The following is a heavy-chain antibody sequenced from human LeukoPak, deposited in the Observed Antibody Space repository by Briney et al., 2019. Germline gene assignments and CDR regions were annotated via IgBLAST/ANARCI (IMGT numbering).Heavy chain of an antibody. Sequence: PSETLSLTCAVYGGSFSGYYWSWIRQPPGKGLEWIGEINHSGSTNYNPSLKSRVTISVDTSKNQFSLKLSSVTAADTAVYYCATEGLDLRRGWFDPWGQGTLVTVSS. CDR1: GGSFSGYY. CDR3: ATEGLDLRRGWFDP. D-gene: IGHD3/OR15-3a*01. V-gene: IGHV4-34*01. J-gene: IGHJ5*02. CDR2: INHSGST.